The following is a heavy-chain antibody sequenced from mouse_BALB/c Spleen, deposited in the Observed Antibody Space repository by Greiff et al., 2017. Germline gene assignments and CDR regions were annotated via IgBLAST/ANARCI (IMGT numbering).Heavy chain of an antibody. Sequence: VQLKASGAELVKPGASVKLSCTASGFNIKDTYMHWVKQRPEQGLEWIGRIDPANGNTKYDPKFQGKATITADTSSNTAYLQLSSLTSEDTAVYYCALHYYGSSYYFDYWGQGTTLTVSS. J-gene: IGHJ2*01. V-gene: IGHV14-3*02. CDR3: ALHYYGSSYYFDY. CDR2: IDPANGNT. CDR1: GFNIKDTY. D-gene: IGHD1-1*01.